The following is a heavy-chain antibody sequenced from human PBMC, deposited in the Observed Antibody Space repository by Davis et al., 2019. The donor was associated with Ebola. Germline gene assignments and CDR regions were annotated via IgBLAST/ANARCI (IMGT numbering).Heavy chain of an antibody. Sequence: PGGSLRLSCAASGFTFSSYWMHWVRQAPGKGLVWVSRINSDGSSTSYADSVKGRVTVSRDNAKNSLYLQMNSLRAEDTAVYYCARDQFRDTAMADHYYYYGMDVWGKGTTVTVSS. CDR2: INSDGSST. J-gene: IGHJ6*04. CDR3: ARDQFRDTAMADHYYYYGMDV. CDR1: GFTFSSYW. D-gene: IGHD5-18*01. V-gene: IGHV3-74*01.